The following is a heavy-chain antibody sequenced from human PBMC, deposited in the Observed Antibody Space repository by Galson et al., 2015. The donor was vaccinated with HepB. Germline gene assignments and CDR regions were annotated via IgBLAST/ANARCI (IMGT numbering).Heavy chain of an antibody. CDR2: IWYDGSNK. J-gene: IGHJ5*02. CDR3: ARDRATVTTLNPANWFDP. V-gene: IGHV3-33*01. Sequence: SLRLSCAASGFTFSSNGMHWVRQAPGKGLEWVAVIWYDGSNKYYADSVKGRFTISRDNSKNTLYLQMNSLRAEDTAVYYCARDRATVTTLNPANWFDPWAQRTLVSVSS. D-gene: IGHD4-17*01. CDR1: GFTFSSNG.